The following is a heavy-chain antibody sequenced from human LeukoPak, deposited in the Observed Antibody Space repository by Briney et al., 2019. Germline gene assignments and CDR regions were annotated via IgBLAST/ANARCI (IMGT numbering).Heavy chain of an antibody. CDR3: ARGTVTRFLNYYYYYYMDV. CDR2: MNPNSGNT. J-gene: IGHJ6*03. V-gene: IGHV1-8*01. Sequence: ASVTVSCNASGYTFTSYDINWVRQATGQGREWMGWMNPNSGNTGYAQKFQGRGTMTRDTSISTAYLELSSLRSEDTAVYYCARGTVTRFLNYYYYYYMDVWGKGTTVTVSS. CDR1: GYTFTSYD. D-gene: IGHD4-11*01.